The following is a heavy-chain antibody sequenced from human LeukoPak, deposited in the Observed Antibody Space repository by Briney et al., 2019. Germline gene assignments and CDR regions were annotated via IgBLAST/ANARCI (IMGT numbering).Heavy chain of an antibody. CDR1: GGSFTGHY. CDR3: ARHKRLKQRPTNWFDP. J-gene: IGHJ5*02. Sequence: PSETLSLTCAVYGGSFTGHYWSWIRQPPGKGLEWIGEINHSGSTKDNPSLKSRVNLSVDTSTNQFSLKLSSVTAADTAVYYCARHKRLKQRPTNWFDPWGQGTLVTVSS. D-gene: IGHD6-25*01. CDR2: INHSGST. V-gene: IGHV4-34*01.